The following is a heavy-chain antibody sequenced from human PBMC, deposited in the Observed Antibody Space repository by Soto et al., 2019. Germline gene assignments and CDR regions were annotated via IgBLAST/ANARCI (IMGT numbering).Heavy chain of an antibody. V-gene: IGHV3-53*01. Sequence: EVQLVESGGGLIQPGGSLRLSCTASGFTVSSNFMSWVRQAPGKGLEWVSVTYSGGTTYYADSVKGRFTISRDNSKNTLDLQMNSLRAEDTAVYYCAKEKRDTTGARDAFDIWGQGTMVTVS. J-gene: IGHJ3*02. CDR1: GFTVSSNF. CDR3: AKEKRDTTGARDAFDI. D-gene: IGHD1-1*01. CDR2: TYSGGTT.